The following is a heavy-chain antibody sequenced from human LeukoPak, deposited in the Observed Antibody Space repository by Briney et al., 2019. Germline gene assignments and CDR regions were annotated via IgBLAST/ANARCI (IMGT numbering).Heavy chain of an antibody. Sequence: PGGSLRLSCAASVFTFSSYAMSWVRQAPGKGLEWVSAISGSGGSTYYADSVKGRFTISRDNSKNTLYLQMNSLRAEDTAVYYCARVLVVRGSWNFDIWGQGTMFTVSS. V-gene: IGHV3-23*01. CDR1: VFTFSSYA. D-gene: IGHD3-10*01. J-gene: IGHJ3*02. CDR3: ARVLVVRGSWNFDI. CDR2: ISGSGGST.